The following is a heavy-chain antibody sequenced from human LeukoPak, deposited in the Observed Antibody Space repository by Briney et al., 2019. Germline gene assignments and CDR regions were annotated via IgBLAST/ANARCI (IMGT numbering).Heavy chain of an antibody. J-gene: IGHJ3*02. CDR3: ARARSIVVVVAAPSRWNAFDI. V-gene: IGHV4-34*01. CDR1: GGSFSGYY. CDR2: INHSGST. D-gene: IGHD2-15*01. Sequence: SETLSLTCAVYGGSFSGYYWSWIRQPPGKGLEWIGEINHSGSTNYNPSLKSRVTISVDTSKNQFSLKLSSVTAADTAVYYCARARSIVVVVAAPSRWNAFDIWGQGTMVTVSS.